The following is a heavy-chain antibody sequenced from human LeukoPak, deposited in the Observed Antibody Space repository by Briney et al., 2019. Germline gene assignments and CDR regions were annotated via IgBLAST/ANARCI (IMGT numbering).Heavy chain of an antibody. Sequence: GGALRLSCAASGFTFSSYAMSWVRQAPGKGLEWVSSISGSGGSTCYVDSVKGRFTISRDNSKNTLYLQMNSLRAEDTAVYYCAKDTVRREPYCFDYWGQGTLVTVSS. CDR3: AKDTVRREPYCFDY. V-gene: IGHV3-23*01. D-gene: IGHD1-14*01. CDR2: ISGSGGST. J-gene: IGHJ4*02. CDR1: GFTFSSYA.